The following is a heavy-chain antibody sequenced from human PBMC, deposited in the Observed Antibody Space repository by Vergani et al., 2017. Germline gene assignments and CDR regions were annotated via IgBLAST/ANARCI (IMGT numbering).Heavy chain of an antibody. D-gene: IGHD3-3*01. CDR3: AKEDDFWSGYYDY. Sequence: EVQLVESGGGLVQPGRSLRLSCAASGFTFDDYAMHWVRQAPGKGLEWVSGISWNSGSIGYADSVKGRFTISRDNAKNSLYLQMNSLRAEDTALYYCAKEDDFWSGYYDYWGQGTLVTVSS. V-gene: IGHV3-9*01. CDR2: ISWNSGSI. J-gene: IGHJ4*02. CDR1: GFTFDDYA.